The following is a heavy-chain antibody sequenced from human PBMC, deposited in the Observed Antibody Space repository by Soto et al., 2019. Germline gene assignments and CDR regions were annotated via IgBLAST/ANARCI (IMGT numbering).Heavy chain of an antibody. Sequence: GGSLRLSCAASGFPFSTYAMTWVRLAPGRGLEYVSSITGSGAGTFYADSVKGRFTISRDNSKNTLYLQLNSLRVEDTATYFCAKDPNGDYVGAFDSWGQGSLVTVSS. CDR1: GFPFSTYA. CDR3: AKDPNGDYVGAFDS. V-gene: IGHV3-23*01. J-gene: IGHJ4*02. CDR2: ITGSGAGT. D-gene: IGHD4-17*01.